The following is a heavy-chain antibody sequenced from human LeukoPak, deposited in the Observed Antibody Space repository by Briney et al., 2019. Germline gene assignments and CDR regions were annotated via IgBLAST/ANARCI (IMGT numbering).Heavy chain of an antibody. J-gene: IGHJ3*02. Sequence: SETLSLTCAVYGGSFSGYYWSWIRQPPGKGLEWIGEINHSGSTNYNPSLKSRVTISVDTSKNQISLKLSSVTAADTAVYYCARRPESYYDSSGYYYVGAFDIWGQGTMVTVPS. CDR2: INHSGST. V-gene: IGHV4-34*01. D-gene: IGHD3-22*01. CDR1: GGSFSGYY. CDR3: ARRPESYYDSSGYYYVGAFDI.